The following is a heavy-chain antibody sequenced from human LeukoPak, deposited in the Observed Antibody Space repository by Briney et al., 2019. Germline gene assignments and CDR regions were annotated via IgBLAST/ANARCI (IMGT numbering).Heavy chain of an antibody. CDR1: GFSISSGYY. CDR3: ARDLRYSSTWYVGYFDN. D-gene: IGHD6-13*01. Sequence: SETLSLTCSVSGFSISSGYYWGWIRQPPGKGLEWIGSIYHSGGTYYNPSLKSRVTISVDTPKNQFSLKLTSVTAADTAMYYCARDLRYSSTWYVGYFDNWGQGILVTVSS. J-gene: IGHJ4*02. CDR2: IYHSGGT. V-gene: IGHV4-38-2*02.